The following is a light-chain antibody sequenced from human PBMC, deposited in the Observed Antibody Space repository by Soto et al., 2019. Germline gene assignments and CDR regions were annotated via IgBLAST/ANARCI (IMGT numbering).Light chain of an antibody. Sequence: DIQMTQSPSSLSASVGDRVSITCRASQSISRSLNWYQQSPGKAPKLLVYAASTLQSGVPSRFSGSGSGTDFTLTISSLQPEDFATYYCQQYGTSSRTFGQGTKVDIK. CDR1: QSISRS. J-gene: IGKJ1*01. CDR3: QQYGTSSRT. CDR2: AAS. V-gene: IGKV1-39*01.